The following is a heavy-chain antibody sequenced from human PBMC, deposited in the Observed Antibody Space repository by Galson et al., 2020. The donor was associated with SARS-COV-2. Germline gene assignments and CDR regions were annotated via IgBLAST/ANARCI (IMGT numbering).Heavy chain of an antibody. D-gene: IGHD3-10*01. J-gene: IGHJ4*02. CDR3: AIGNYGSGSYLNY. Sequence: GESLKISCAASGFTFSSYAMHWVRQAPGKGLEWVAVISYDGSNKYYADSVKGRFTISRDNSQNTLYLQMNSLRPDDAAVYYCAIGNYGSGSYLNYWGQGTLVTVSS. CDR1: GFTFSSYA. V-gene: IGHV3-30*04. CDR2: ISYDGSNK.